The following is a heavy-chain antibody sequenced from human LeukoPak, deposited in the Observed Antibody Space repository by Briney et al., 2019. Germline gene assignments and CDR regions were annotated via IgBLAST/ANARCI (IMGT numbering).Heavy chain of an antibody. CDR3: ARDGIVATIIYYYGMDV. CDR2: ISAYNGNT. J-gene: IGHJ6*02. V-gene: IGHV1-18*01. D-gene: IGHD5-12*01. Sequence: GSVKVSCKASGYTFTSYGISWVRQAPGQGLEWMGWISAYNGNTNYAQKFQGRVTITADKSTSTAYMELSSLRSEDTAVYYCARDGIVATIIYYYGMDVWGQGTTVTVSS. CDR1: GYTFTSYG.